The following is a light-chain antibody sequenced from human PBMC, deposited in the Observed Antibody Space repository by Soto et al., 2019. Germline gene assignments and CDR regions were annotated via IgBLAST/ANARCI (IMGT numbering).Light chain of an antibody. Sequence: DIVMTQSPATLSVSPGERATLSCRASQSVSSNLAWYQQKPGQAPRLLIYGASTRATGIPARFSGSGSGTEFTLTISSLQSEDFAVYYCPQYNKWPPLTFGGGNKVELK. CDR1: QSVSSN. CDR3: PQYNKWPPLT. V-gene: IGKV3-15*01. J-gene: IGKJ4*01. CDR2: GAS.